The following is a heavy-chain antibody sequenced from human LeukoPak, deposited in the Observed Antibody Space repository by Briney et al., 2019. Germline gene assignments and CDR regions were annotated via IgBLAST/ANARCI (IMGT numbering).Heavy chain of an antibody. J-gene: IGHJ5*02. D-gene: IGHD6-19*01. V-gene: IGHV1-8*01. CDR3: ARGFRGWYQGRLEYWFDP. CDR2: MNPNSGNT. CDR1: GYTFTSYD. Sequence: VASVKVSCKASGYTFTSYDINWVRQVTGQGLEWMGWMNPNSGNTGYAQKFQGRVTMTKNTSISTAYMELSSLRSEDTAVYYCARGFRGWYQGRLEYWFDPWGQGTLVTVSS.